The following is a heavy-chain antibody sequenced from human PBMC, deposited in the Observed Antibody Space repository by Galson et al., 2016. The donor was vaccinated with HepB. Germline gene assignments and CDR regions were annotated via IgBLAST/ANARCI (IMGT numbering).Heavy chain of an antibody. CDR1: GYTFTSHA. Sequence: SVKLSCKASGYTFTSHAMNWLRQAPGQGPEWMGWINTNTGNPTYAQGFTGRFVFSLDTSVSTTYLQITSLKPEDTAVYYCAREVSFDLWGQGTMVTVSS. J-gene: IGHJ3*01. CDR2: INTNTGNP. CDR3: AREVSFDL. V-gene: IGHV7-4-1*02.